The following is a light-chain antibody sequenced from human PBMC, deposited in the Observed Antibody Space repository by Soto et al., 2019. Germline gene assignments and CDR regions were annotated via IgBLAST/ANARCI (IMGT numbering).Light chain of an antibody. CDR2: GNS. CDR3: QSYDSRLSGVV. V-gene: IGLV1-40*01. CDR1: SSNIGAGYD. J-gene: IGLJ2*01. Sequence: QSVLTQPPSGSGAPGRRVTISCTGSSSNIGAGYDVHWYQQLPGTAPNLLIYGNSNRPSGVPDRFSGSKSGTSASLAITGLQAEDEADYYCQSYDSRLSGVVFGGGTKLTVL.